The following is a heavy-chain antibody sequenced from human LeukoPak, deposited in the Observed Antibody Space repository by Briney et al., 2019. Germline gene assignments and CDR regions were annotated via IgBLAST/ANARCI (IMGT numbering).Heavy chain of an antibody. CDR2: IYHSVT. V-gene: IGHV4-38-2*01. D-gene: IGHD2-2*01. CDR1: GYSISSGYY. J-gene: IGHJ4*02. Sequence: SETLSLTCAVSGYSISSGYYWGWIRQPPGKGLEWIGNIYHSVTYYHPSLKSRVTISVDTSKNQFSLKLRSVTAADTAVYYCARSARSSTDCPNFDIWGQGTLVTVSS. CDR3: ARSARSSTDCPNFDI.